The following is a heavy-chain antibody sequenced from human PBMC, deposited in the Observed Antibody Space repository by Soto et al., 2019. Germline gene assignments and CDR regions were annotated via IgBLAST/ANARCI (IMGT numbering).Heavy chain of an antibody. CDR2: FDPEDGET. CDR1: GYTLTELS. CDR3: ATEGFMVRGVIREKSYYFDY. J-gene: IGHJ4*02. D-gene: IGHD3-10*01. V-gene: IGHV1-24*01. Sequence: ASVKVSCKVSGYTLTELSMHWVRQAPGKGLEWMGGFDPEDGETIYAQKFQGRVTMTEDTSTDTAYMELSSLRSEDTAVYYCATEGFMVRGVIREKSYYFDYWGQGTLVTVS.